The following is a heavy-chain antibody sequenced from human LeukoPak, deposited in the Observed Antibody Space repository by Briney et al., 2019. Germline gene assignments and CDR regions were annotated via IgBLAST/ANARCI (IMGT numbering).Heavy chain of an antibody. J-gene: IGHJ4*02. CDR3: AKGTSTWTRASFDC. CDR2: ISNGAGRT. D-gene: IGHD1-1*01. V-gene: IGHV3-23*01. CDR1: GFTFSSYS. Sequence: GWSLRLSCEVSGFTFSSYSMSWVRQAPGKGLEGVSGISNGAGRTSYVDSVKGRFTIYRDNSKNTLYLQMNTLRTEDTAVYYCAKGTSTWTRASFDCWGQGTLVTVSS.